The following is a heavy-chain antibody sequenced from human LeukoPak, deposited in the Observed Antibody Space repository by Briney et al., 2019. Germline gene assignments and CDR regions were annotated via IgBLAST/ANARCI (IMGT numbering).Heavy chain of an antibody. Sequence: PGGSLRLSCAASGFTFSTYWMNWVRQTPGKGLVWVSRINTDGSSTTYADSVKGRFTISRDNAKDTLYLQMNSLRAEDTAVYYCANFGDGDSGSYSADYWGQGTLVTVSS. V-gene: IGHV3-74*01. J-gene: IGHJ4*02. CDR2: INTDGSST. CDR1: GFTFSTYW. CDR3: ANFGDGDSGSYSADY. D-gene: IGHD3-10*01.